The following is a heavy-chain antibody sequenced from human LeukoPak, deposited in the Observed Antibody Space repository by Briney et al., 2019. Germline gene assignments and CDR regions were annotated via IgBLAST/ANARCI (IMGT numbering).Heavy chain of an antibody. CDR3: TRGMGTRPIHS. J-gene: IGHJ5*02. V-gene: IGHV1-69*01. Sequence: SVKVSCKASGGTLTSHALSWLRQAPGQGLEWMGGIIPLFGAAQYAQKFQGRVTITADESTRTANMELSLLRSDDTPAYSCTRGMGTRPIHSSGQGTLVTVSS. CDR1: GGTLTSHA. D-gene: IGHD1-1*01. CDR2: IIPLFGAA.